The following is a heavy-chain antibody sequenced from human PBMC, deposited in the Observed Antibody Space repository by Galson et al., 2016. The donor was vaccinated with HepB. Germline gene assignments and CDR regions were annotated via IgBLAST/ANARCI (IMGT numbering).Heavy chain of an antibody. D-gene: IGHD2-15*01. Sequence: QSGAEVKKPGESLKISCKGSRYSFTSYWIGWVRQMPGKGLEWMGIIYPGDSNTRYSPSFQGQVTISADKSISTAYLQWSSLKASDTAMYYCAKTRSCGGGGCYDAFDIWGQGTMVTVSS. CDR2: IYPGDSNT. V-gene: IGHV5-51*01. CDR3: AKTRSCGGGGCYDAFDI. CDR1: RYSFTSYW. J-gene: IGHJ3*02.